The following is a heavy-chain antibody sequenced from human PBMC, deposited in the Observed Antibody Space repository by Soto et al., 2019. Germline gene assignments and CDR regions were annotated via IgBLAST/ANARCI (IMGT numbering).Heavy chain of an antibody. CDR2: IISIISTI. V-gene: IGHV3-48*01. D-gene: IGHD2-15*01. CDR1: GFTFSSYS. J-gene: IGHJ6*03. Sequence: GGSLRLSCAASGFTFSSYSMNWVRQAPGKGLEWVSFIISIISTIFYADSVKGRFTISRDNAKNSLYLQLNSLRAEDTAVYYCASGATDCSGGSCRYYYYYYYMDVWGKGTTVTVSS. CDR3: ASGATDCSGGSCRYYYYYYYMDV.